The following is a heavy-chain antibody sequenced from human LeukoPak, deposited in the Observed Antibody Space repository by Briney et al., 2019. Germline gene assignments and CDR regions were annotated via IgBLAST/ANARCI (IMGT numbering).Heavy chain of an antibody. Sequence: SETLSLTCAVYGGSFSGYYWSWIRQPPGKGLEWIGEINHSGSTNYNPSLKSRVTISVDTSKNQFSLKLSSVTAADTAVYYCARLLSVEWELTPGWFDPWGQGTLVTVSS. J-gene: IGHJ5*02. V-gene: IGHV4-34*01. CDR3: ARLLSVEWELTPGWFDP. D-gene: IGHD1-26*01. CDR2: INHSGST. CDR1: GGSFSGYY.